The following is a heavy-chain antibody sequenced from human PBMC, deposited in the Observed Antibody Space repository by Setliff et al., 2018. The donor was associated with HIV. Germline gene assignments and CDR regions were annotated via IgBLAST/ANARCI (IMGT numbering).Heavy chain of an antibody. J-gene: IGHJ3*01. Sequence: GESLKISCKGSGYSFTSYWIGWVRQMPGKGLEWMGIIYPGDSDTNYDPSLKSRVTISIDTSKNQFSLKLTSATVADTAIYYCARGRGPVGGDAFDLWGQGTMVTVSS. V-gene: IGHV5-51*01. CDR3: ARGRGPVGGDAFDL. CDR2: IYPGDSDT. CDR1: GYSFTSYW. D-gene: IGHD3-16*01.